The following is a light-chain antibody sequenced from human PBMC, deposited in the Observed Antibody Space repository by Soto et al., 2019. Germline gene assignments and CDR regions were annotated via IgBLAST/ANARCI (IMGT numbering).Light chain of an antibody. CDR2: GAS. CDR3: QQYNNWPPLT. J-gene: IGKJ3*01. Sequence: EIVLTQSPGTLSLSPGERATLSCMASHSVSSTSLSCYQQKPGQSPRLLIYGASTRATGIPARFSGSGSGTEFTLTISSLQSEDFAVYSCQQYNNWPPLTFGPGGKVDI. V-gene: IGKV3-15*01. CDR1: HSVSST.